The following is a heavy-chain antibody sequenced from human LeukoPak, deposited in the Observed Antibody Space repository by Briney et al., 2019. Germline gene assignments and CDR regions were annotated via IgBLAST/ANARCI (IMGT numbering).Heavy chain of an antibody. Sequence: SETLSLTCTVSGGSMTSHYWSWIRQPPGKGLEWIGNIFYSGSTDYNSSLKSRVIMSIDTSKNQFSLDLSSVTAADSAMYYCVRVFKDLTGTAWGYYYYYMDVWGKGTTVTVS. D-gene: IGHD1-14*01. CDR2: IFYSGST. J-gene: IGHJ6*03. CDR1: GGSMTSHY. CDR3: VRVFKDLTGTAWGYYYYYMDV. V-gene: IGHV4-59*11.